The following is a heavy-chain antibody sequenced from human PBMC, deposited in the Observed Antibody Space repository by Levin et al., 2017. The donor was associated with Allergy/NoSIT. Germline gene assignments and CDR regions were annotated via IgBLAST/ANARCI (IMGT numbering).Heavy chain of an antibody. J-gene: IGHJ4*02. Sequence: GGSLRLSCVGSGFTFSNYGIHWVRQAPGKGLEWVAVISHDGSKEFYADSVKGRFTISRANSENTLFLKMDSLKAEDTAVYYCAKVTTGDEIWGQGTLVTVSS. CDR3: AKVTTGDEI. CDR2: ISHDGSKE. CDR1: GFTFSNYG. V-gene: IGHV3-30*18. D-gene: IGHD2-21*01.